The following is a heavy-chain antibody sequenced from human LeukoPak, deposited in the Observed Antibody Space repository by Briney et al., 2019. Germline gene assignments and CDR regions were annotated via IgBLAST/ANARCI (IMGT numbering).Heavy chain of an antibody. CDR2: INPSGGST. CDR1: GYTFTSYY. V-gene: IGHV1-46*01. D-gene: IGHD6-13*01. Sequence: ASVKVSCKASGYTFTSYYMHWVRQAPGQGLEWMGIINPSGGSTSYAQKFQGRVTMTRDTSTSTAYMELRSLRSDDTAVYYCARVWAAAGTMPGDYWGQGTLVTVSS. CDR3: ARVWAAAGTMPGDY. J-gene: IGHJ4*02.